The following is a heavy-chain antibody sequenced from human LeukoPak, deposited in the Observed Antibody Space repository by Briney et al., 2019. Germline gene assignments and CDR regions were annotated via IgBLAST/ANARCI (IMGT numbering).Heavy chain of an antibody. D-gene: IGHD2-2*01. Sequence: PSETRSLTCTVSGGSISSYYWSWIRQPPGKVLEWIGYIYYSGSTNYNPSLKSRVTISVDTSKNQFSLKLSSVTAADTAVYYCARLVVVPAAPNRENWFDPWGQGTLVTVSS. CDR2: IYYSGST. J-gene: IGHJ5*02. CDR3: ARLVVVPAAPNRENWFDP. CDR1: GGSISSYY. V-gene: IGHV4-59*08.